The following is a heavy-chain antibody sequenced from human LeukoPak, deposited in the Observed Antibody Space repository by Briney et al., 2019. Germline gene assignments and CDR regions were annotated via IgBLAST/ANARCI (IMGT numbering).Heavy chain of an antibody. J-gene: IGHJ4*02. V-gene: IGHV3-74*01. CDR2: INTDGTVT. CDR3: ATKQWLAPPPDS. Sequence: SGGSLRLSCAASGFTFSKYWMLWVRQAPGKGLESVSRINTDGTVTTYADSVKGRFTVSRDNADSTMFLQVNSVRDEDTAGYYCATKQWLAPPPDSWGQGTPVTVSS. D-gene: IGHD6-19*01. CDR1: GFTFSKYW.